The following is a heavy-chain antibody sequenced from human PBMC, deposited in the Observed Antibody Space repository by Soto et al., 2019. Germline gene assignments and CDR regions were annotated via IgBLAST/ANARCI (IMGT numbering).Heavy chain of an antibody. CDR2: ISYDGSNK. V-gene: IGHV3-30*18. D-gene: IGHD3-10*01. Sequence: GGSLRLSCAASGFTFSSYGMHWVRQAPGKGLEWVAVISYDGSNKYYADSVKGRFTISRDNSKNTLYLQMNSLRAEDTAVYYCAKSGSSRYYYYGMDVWGQGTLVTVSS. J-gene: IGHJ6*02. CDR3: AKSGSSRYYYYGMDV. CDR1: GFTFSSYG.